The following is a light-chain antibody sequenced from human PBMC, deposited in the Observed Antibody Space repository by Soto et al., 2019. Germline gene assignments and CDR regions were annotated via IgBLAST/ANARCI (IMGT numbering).Light chain of an antibody. Sequence: EIGMTQSPVTLSVSPGERATLSCRASQSVSTNLAWYQQKPGQAPRLPIHGTSTRATGIPARFSGSGSRTEFTLTISSLQSEDFGIYYCQQHDTWPRTFGQGTKVDIK. CDR3: QQHDTWPRT. CDR2: GTS. J-gene: IGKJ1*01. CDR1: QSVSTN. V-gene: IGKV3-15*01.